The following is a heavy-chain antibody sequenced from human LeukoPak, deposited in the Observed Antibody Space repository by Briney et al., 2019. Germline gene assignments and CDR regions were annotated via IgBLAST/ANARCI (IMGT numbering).Heavy chain of an antibody. CDR1: VYTFTIYG. CDR3: ASASREGPLHCSGGSCYYFAY. CDR2: ITTYNGNT. V-gene: IGHV1-18*01. J-gene: IGHJ4*02. D-gene: IGHD2-15*01. Sequence: PSVKLSCKASVYTFTIYGIGCVRQAPGQGLEWMVWITTYNGNTNYAQKLQGRVTMTTDPSTSTASMELRSLRSAHPAVYYCASASREGPLHCSGGSCYYFAYWGQGTLVTVSS.